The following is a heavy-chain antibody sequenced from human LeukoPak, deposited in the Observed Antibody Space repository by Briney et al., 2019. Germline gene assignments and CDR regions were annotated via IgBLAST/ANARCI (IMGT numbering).Heavy chain of an antibody. Sequence: GGSLRLSCAASGFTFSSYDMHWVRQATGKGLEWVSAIVTAGDTYYPGSVKGRFTISRENAKNSLYLQMNSLRAGDTAVYYCARVSRVAGTSGYYGMDVWGQGTTVTVSS. V-gene: IGHV3-13*01. CDR2: IVTAGDT. J-gene: IGHJ6*02. CDR3: ARVSRVAGTSGYYGMDV. D-gene: IGHD6-19*01. CDR1: GFTFSSYD.